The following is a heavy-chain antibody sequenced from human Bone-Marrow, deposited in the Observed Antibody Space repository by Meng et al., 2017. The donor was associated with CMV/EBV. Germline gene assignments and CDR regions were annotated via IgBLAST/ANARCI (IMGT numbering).Heavy chain of an antibody. D-gene: IGHD2-15*01. CDR2: ISESGASK. CDR1: GFTFRSYF. CDR3: AKDETVGATSPFDY. V-gene: IGHV3-23*01. J-gene: IGHJ4*02. Sequence: GGSLRLSCEVSGFTFRSYFMSWVRQAPGKGLEWVAVISESGASKYYADSVKGRFFISRDNSRDTLYLQMKNLRADDTAAYYCAKDETVGATSPFDYWGRGTLVTVSS.